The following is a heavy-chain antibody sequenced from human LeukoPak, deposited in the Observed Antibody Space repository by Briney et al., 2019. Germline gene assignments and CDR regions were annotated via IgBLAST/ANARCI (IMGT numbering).Heavy chain of an antibody. CDR1: GFTVSSNY. Sequence: PGGSLRLSCAASGFTVSSNYMSWVRQAPGKGLEWVSVIYSGGSTYYADSVKGRFTISRDNSKNTLYLQMNSLRAEDTAVYYCARERCSSTSCLGTKPFSTTIEYYYYYYMDVWGKGTTVTVSS. CDR2: IYSGGST. J-gene: IGHJ6*03. D-gene: IGHD2-2*01. V-gene: IGHV3-53*05. CDR3: ARERCSSTSCLGTKPFSTTIEYYYYYYMDV.